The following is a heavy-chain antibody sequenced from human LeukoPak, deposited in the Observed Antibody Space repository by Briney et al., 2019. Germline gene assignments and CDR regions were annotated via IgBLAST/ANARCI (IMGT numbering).Heavy chain of an antibody. D-gene: IGHD6-13*01. V-gene: IGHV3-7*01. CDR1: GFTFSSYW. CDR2: IKQDGSEK. J-gene: IGHJ4*02. Sequence: PGGSLRLSCAASGFTFSSYWMSWVRQAPGKGLEWVANIKQDGSEKYFVDSVKGRFTISRDNAKNSLYLQMNSLRAEDTAVYYCARDSSSWPLDYWGQGTLVTVSS. CDR3: ARDSSSWPLDY.